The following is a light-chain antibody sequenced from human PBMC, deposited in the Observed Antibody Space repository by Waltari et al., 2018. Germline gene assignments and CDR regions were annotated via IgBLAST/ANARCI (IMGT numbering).Light chain of an antibody. CDR3: SSYAGSNNLV. CDR2: EVS. Sequence: QSALTQPPSASGSPGQSVTISCTGTSSDVGGYNHVSWYQQRPGKAPKLMIYEVSQRPSGVPDRFSASKSGNTASLTVSGLQAEDEADYYCSSYAGSNNLVFGGGTKLTVL. J-gene: IGLJ2*01. CDR1: SSDVGGYNH. V-gene: IGLV2-8*01.